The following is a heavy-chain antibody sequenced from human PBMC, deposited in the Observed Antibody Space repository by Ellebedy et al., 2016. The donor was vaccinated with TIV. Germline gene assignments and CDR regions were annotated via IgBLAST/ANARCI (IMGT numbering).Heavy chain of an antibody. V-gene: IGHV1-69*13. D-gene: IGHD3-10*01. CDR2: FIPIFGTR. Sequence: SVKVSCXASGGTFSNYAISWVRQAPGQGLEWMGGFIPIFGTRNIAQKFQGRVTITADETTSTAYMELSSLRSEDTAVYYCATTWSGFWGYYYGMDVWGQGTTVTVSS. J-gene: IGHJ6*02. CDR1: GGTFSNYA. CDR3: ATTWSGFWGYYYGMDV.